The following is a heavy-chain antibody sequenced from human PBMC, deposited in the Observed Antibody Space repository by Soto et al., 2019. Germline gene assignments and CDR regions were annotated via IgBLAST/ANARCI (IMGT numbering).Heavy chain of an antibody. D-gene: IGHD1-26*01. V-gene: IGHV4-39*01. J-gene: IGHJ5*02. CDR2: IYYSGST. Sequence: SETLSLTCTVSGGSISSSSYYWGWIRQPPGKGLEWIGSIYYSGSTYYNPSLKSRVTISVDTSKNQFSLKLSSVTAADTAVYYCVLGRKRENWFDPWGQGTLVTVSS. CDR3: VLGRKRENWFDP. CDR1: GGSISSSSYY.